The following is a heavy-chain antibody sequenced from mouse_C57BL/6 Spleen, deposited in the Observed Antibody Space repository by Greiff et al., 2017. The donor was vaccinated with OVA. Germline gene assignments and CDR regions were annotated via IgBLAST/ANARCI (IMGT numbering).Heavy chain of an antibody. CDR3: TNHGNRFAY. J-gene: IGHJ3*01. CDR2: IDPENGDT. V-gene: IGHV14-4*01. D-gene: IGHD2-1*01. CDR1: GFNIKDDY. Sequence: EVQLQQSGAELVRPGASVKLSCTASGFNIKDDYMHWVKQRPEQGLEWIGWIDPENGDTEYASKFQGKATITADTSSNTAYLQLSSLTSEDTAVYYCTNHGNRFAYWGQGTLVTVSA.